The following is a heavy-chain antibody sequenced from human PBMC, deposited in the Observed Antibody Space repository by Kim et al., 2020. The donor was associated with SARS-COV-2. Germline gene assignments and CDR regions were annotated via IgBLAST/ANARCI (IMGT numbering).Heavy chain of an antibody. V-gene: IGHV4-39*01. J-gene: IGHJ6*02. CDR1: GGSISSSSYY. D-gene: IGHD3-10*01. CDR3: ASPVLLWFGEEKAGMDV. Sequence: SETLSLTCTVSGGSISSSSYYWGWIRQPPGKGLEWIGSIYYSGSTYYNPSLKSRVTISVDTSKNQFSLKLSSVTAADTAVYYCASPVLLWFGEEKAGMDVWGQGTTVTVSS. CDR2: IYYSGST.